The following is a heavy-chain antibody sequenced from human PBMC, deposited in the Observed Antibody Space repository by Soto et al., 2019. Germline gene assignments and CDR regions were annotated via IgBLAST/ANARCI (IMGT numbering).Heavy chain of an antibody. J-gene: IGHJ4*02. CDR3: ARDEAIDY. Sequence: EVQLVESGGGLVQPGGSLRLSCAASGFTFSNYWMSWVGQAPGKGLEWVANIKQDGGDQYYVDSVKGRFSISRDNAKNSLYLQMTSMRAEDTAVYYCARDEAIDYWGQGSLVTASS. CDR2: IKQDGGDQ. CDR1: GFTFSNYW. V-gene: IGHV3-7*03.